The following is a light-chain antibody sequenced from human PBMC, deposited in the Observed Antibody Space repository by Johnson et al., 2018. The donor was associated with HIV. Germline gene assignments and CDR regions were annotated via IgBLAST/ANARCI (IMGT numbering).Light chain of an antibody. CDR2: NND. J-gene: IGLJ1*01. Sequence: QLVLTQPPSVSAAPGQKVTISCSGSSSNIGNNYVSWYQQLPGTAPKLLIYNNDKRPSGIPDRFSGSTSGTSATLGITGLQTGDEADYYCGTWDSSLSAPDVFGTGTKVTVL. V-gene: IGLV1-51*01. CDR1: SSNIGNNY. CDR3: GTWDSSLSAPDV.